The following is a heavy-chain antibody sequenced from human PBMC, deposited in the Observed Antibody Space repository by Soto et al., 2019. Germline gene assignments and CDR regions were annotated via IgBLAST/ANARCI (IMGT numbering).Heavy chain of an antibody. V-gene: IGHV3-30*18. CDR3: AKDTYYHDTTGYYVFDY. Sequence: QVQLVESGGGVVQPGRSLRLSCAASEFTFSSYGIHWVRQAPGKGLEWVAVISYDGSKKQYADSVKGRFTISRDNSKNTHHLQMNSLKAEDTAVYYCAKDTYYHDTTGYYVFDYWGQGTLVTVSS. CDR2: ISYDGSKK. J-gene: IGHJ4*02. D-gene: IGHD3-22*01. CDR1: EFTFSSYG.